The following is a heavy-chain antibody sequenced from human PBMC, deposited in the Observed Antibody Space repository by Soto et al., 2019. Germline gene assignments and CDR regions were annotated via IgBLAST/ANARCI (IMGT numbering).Heavy chain of an antibody. J-gene: IGHJ6*02. V-gene: IGHV4-61*01. CDR2: IYYSGST. CDR1: GGSVSSGSYY. D-gene: IGHD1-26*01. CDR3: ARGNSGSYPYYYYGMDV. Sequence: SETLSLTCTVSGGSVSSGSYYWSWIRQPPGRGLEWIGNIYYSGSTNYNPSLKSRVSISLETSKNQFSLKLSSVTAADTAVYYCARGNSGSYPYYYYGMDVWGQGTTVTVSS.